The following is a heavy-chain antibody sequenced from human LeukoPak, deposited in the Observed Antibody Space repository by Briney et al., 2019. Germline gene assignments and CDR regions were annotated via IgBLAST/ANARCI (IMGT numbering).Heavy chain of an antibody. CDR2: IVVGSGNT. Sequence: TSVKISCKASGFTFTSSAVQWVRQARGQRLEWIGWIVVGSGNTNYAQKFQERVTITRDMSTSTVYMELGSLRSEDTAVYYCAAEGRPTVVTFRKGAVDLWGQGTMVTVSS. CDR3: AAEGRPTVVTFRKGAVDL. D-gene: IGHD4-23*01. J-gene: IGHJ3*01. CDR1: GFTFTSSA. V-gene: IGHV1-58*01.